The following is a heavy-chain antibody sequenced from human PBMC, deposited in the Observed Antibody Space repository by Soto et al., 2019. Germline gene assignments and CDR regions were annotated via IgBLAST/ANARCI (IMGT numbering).Heavy chain of an antibody. D-gene: IGHD7-27*01. V-gene: IGHV1-8*01. CDR3: ARGPPNWGFDF. CDR1: GSTFTTYD. CDR2: MSPNSGDT. Sequence: QVPLVQSGAEVKMPGASVKLSCEASGSTFTTYDFNWVRQVTGQGLEWLGWMSPNSGDTGYAQKFQGRVTMTRNTSISTAYMELNSLTSDDTAVYFCARGPPNWGFDFWGQGTLVTVSS. J-gene: IGHJ4*02.